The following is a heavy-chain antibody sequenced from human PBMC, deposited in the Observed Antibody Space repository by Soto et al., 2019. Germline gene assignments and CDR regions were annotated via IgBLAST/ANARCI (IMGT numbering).Heavy chain of an antibody. J-gene: IGHJ5*02. V-gene: IGHV1-8*01. CDR2: MNPNSGNT. CDR3: ARGLYCSGGSCYHNWFDP. CDR1: GYTFTSYD. D-gene: IGHD2-15*01. Sequence: GASVKVSCKASGYTFTSYDINWVRQATGQGLEWMGWMNPNSGNTGYAQKFQGRVTMTRNTSISTAYMELSSLRSEDTAVYYCARGLYCSGGSCYHNWFDPWGQGTLVTVSS.